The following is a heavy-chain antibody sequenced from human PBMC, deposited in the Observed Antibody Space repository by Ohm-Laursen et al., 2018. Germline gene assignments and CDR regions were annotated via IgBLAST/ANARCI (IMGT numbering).Heavy chain of an antibody. CDR1: GFTFDDYA. CDR3: AKADSIAVAGNVPTLFDP. Sequence: SLRLSCTASGFTFDDYAMHWVRQAPGKGLEWISGISWNSGSIGYADSVKGRFTISRDNAKNSLYLQMNSLRAEDTALYYCAKADSIAVAGNVPTLFDPWGQGTLVTVSS. CDR2: ISWNSGSI. D-gene: IGHD6-19*01. J-gene: IGHJ5*02. V-gene: IGHV3-9*01.